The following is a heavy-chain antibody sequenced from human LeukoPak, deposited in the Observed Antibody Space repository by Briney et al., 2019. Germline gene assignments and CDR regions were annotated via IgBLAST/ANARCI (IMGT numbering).Heavy chain of an antibody. Sequence: GASVKVSCKASGGTFSSYAISWVRQAPGQGLEWMGGIIPIFGTANYAQKFQGRVTITTDESTSTAYMELSSLRSEDTAVYYCASSVVVVPAATDLRLRWFDPSGQGTLVTVFS. CDR1: GGTFSSYA. J-gene: IGHJ5*02. CDR2: IIPIFGTA. V-gene: IGHV1-69*05. D-gene: IGHD2-2*01. CDR3: ASSVVVVPAATDLRLRWFDP.